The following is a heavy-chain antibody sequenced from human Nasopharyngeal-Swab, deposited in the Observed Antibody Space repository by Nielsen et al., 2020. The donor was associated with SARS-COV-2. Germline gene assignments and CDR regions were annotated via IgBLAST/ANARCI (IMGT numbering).Heavy chain of an antibody. V-gene: IGHV1-69*13. J-gene: IGHJ4*02. CDR3: ARDTTYYDSSGQFDY. CDR2: ITPIFGTA. Sequence: SVKVSCKASGGTFSSYAISWVRQAPGQGLEWMGGITPIFGTANYAQKFQGRVTITADESTSTAYMELSSLRSEDTAVYYCARDTTYYDSSGQFDYWGQGTLVTVSS. D-gene: IGHD3-22*01. CDR1: GGTFSSYA.